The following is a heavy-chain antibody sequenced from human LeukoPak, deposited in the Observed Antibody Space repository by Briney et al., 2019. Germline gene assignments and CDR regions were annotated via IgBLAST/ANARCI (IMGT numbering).Heavy chain of an antibody. J-gene: IGHJ6*03. Sequence: PSESLSPTCTVSSDSPTSVFHYWTWIRQPAGKGLEWIGRISSSGSTTYNPSLMSRATITLATSKNSFSLKVTSVTAADTAVYFCARETKGIYSPGWGLYDTYYYIDAWGTRTTVNVAS. CDR3: ARETKGIYSPGWGLYDTYYYIDA. CDR2: ISSSGST. V-gene: IGHV4-61*02. CDR1: SDSPTSVFHY. D-gene: IGHD5/OR15-5a*01.